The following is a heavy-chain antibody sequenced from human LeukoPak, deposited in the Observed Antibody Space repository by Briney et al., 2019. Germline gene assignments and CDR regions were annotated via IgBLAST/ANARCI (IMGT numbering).Heavy chain of an antibody. Sequence: PGGSLRLSCAASGFTCSSCAMSWLRQAPEEGVEGVSSMSGSGGSTYYGDCVKGLFTISRDNSKNTPYLQKNSLRAEDTAVYYCAQAPRPPTAPDYYFDYWGQGTLVTVSS. D-gene: IGHD2-21*02. J-gene: IGHJ4*02. CDR3: AQAPRPPTAPDYYFDY. V-gene: IGHV3-23*01. CDR2: MSGSGGST. CDR1: GFTCSSCA.